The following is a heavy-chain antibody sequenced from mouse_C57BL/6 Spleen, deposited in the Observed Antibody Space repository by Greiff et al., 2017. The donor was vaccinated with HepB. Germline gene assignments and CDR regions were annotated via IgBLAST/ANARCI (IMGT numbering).Heavy chain of an antibody. CDR3: ARGEVWFAY. CDR2: IDPEDGET. Sequence: VQLKESGAELVKPGASVKLSCTASGFNIKDYYMHWVKQRTEQGLEWIGRIDPEDGETKYAPKFQGKATITADTSSNTAYLRLSSLTSEDTAVYYCARGEVWFAYWGQGTLVTVSA. CDR1: GFNIKDYY. J-gene: IGHJ3*01. V-gene: IGHV14-2*01.